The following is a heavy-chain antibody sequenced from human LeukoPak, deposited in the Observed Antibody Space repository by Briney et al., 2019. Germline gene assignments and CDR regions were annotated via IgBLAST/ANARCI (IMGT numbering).Heavy chain of an antibody. D-gene: IGHD6-19*01. CDR2: ISGSGGST. J-gene: IGHJ4*02. CDR3: AKDYSSGWYGGYYFDY. CDR1: GFTFSSYA. V-gene: IGHV3-23*01. Sequence: PGGSLRLSCAASGFTFSSYAMSWVRQAPGKGLEWVSAISGSGGSTYYADPVKGRFTISRDNSKNTLYLQMNSLRAEDTAVYYCAKDYSSGWYGGYYFDYWGQGTLVTVSS.